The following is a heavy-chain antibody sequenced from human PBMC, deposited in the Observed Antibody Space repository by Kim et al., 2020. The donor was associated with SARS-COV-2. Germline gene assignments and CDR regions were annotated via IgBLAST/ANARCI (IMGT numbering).Heavy chain of an antibody. CDR2: IYHSGST. V-gene: IGHV4-4*02. D-gene: IGHD3-10*01. CDR1: GGSISSSNW. J-gene: IGHJ5*02. Sequence: SETLSLTCAVSGGSISSSNWWSWVRQPPGKGLEWIGEIYHSGSTNYNPSLKSRVTISVDKSKNQFSLKLSSVTAVDTAVYYCARHMVRGVITWFDPWGQGTLVTVSS. CDR3: ARHMVRGVITWFDP.